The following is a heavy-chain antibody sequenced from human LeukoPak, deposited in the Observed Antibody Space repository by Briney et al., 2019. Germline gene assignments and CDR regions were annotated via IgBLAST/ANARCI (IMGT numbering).Heavy chain of an antibody. Sequence: SQTLSLTCAVSGGSINSADYSWNWIRQPPGKGLEWIGYIYPSGSTYYNPSLKSRVTISIDRSKNQFSLKLSSVTAADTAVYYCARVLYDSSGYYWDYFDYWGQGTLVTVSS. CDR1: GGSINSADYS. V-gene: IGHV4-30-2*01. CDR2: IYPSGST. D-gene: IGHD3-22*01. J-gene: IGHJ4*02. CDR3: ARVLYDSSGYYWDYFDY.